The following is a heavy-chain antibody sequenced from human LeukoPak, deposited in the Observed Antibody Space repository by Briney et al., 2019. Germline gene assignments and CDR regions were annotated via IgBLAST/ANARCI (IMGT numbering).Heavy chain of an antibody. CDR1: GFTFSSYA. D-gene: IGHD3-10*01. V-gene: IGHV3-23*01. CDR2: ISGSGGST. J-gene: IGHJ4*02. Sequence: GGSLRLSCAASGFTFSSYAMSWVRQAPGKGLEWVSAISGSGGSTYYADSVKGRFTISRDNSKNTLYLQMNSLRAEDTAVYYCARGPAMVRGQELDYWGQGTLVTVSS. CDR3: ARGPAMVRGQELDY.